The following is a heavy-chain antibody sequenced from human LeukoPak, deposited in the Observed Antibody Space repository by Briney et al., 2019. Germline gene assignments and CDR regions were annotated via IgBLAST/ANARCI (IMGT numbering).Heavy chain of an antibody. CDR2: IYYSGST. CDR3: ARVYPYYYGSGSYSHLTDY. D-gene: IGHD3-10*01. J-gene: IGHJ4*02. Sequence: SETLSLTCTVSGGSVSGGSYYWSWIRQPPGKGLEWIGYIYYSGSTNYNPSLKSRVTISVDTSKNQFSLKLSSVTAADTAVYYCARVYPYYYGSGSYSHLTDYWGQGTLVTVSS. V-gene: IGHV4-61*01. CDR1: GGSVSGGSYY.